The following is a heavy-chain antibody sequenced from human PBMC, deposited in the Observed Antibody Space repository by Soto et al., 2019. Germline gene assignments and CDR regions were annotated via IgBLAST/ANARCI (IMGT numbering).Heavy chain of an antibody. CDR2: VSGIGTRT. CDR3: AKDPNTDGLGGFEF. D-gene: IGHD2-15*01. Sequence: AGSLRLSCAASGFTFSSYTMSWARQPPGKGRGWFSGVSGIGTRTYYADSVKGRFTISRDNSESTLSLQMNSMRDEDTAVYYCAKDPNTDGLGGFEFGGQGTMVTVSS. V-gene: IGHV3-23*01. J-gene: IGHJ3*01. CDR1: GFTFSSYT.